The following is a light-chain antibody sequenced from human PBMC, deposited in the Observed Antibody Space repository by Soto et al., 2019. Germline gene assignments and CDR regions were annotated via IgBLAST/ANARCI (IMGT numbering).Light chain of an antibody. J-gene: IGKJ2*01. CDR2: GAS. Sequence: IILTQSPASLSVSPGERATLSCRASQSVNNNLAWYQQKPGQAPRLLIYGASTRATGIPGRFRGSGSGTEFTLTITSLQSEDVAVYFCQQYNNLPPDTFGQGTKLEIK. CDR3: QQYNNLPPDT. V-gene: IGKV3-15*01. CDR1: QSVNNN.